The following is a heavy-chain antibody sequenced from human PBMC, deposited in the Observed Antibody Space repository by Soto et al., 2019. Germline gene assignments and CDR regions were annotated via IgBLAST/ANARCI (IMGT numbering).Heavy chain of an antibody. V-gene: IGHV1-8*01. D-gene: IGHD3-16*02. CDR1: GYTFTSSD. CDR2: MNPNSGNT. Sequence: QVQLVQSGAEVKKPGASVKVSCKASGYTFTSSDINWVRQATGQGLEWMGWMNPNSGNTGYAQKFQGRVTMTRNTSISTAYMELSSLRSEDTAVYYCAMMIMLTFGAVIDPLSYFDYWGQGTLVTVSS. J-gene: IGHJ4*02. CDR3: AMMIMLTFGAVIDPLSYFDY.